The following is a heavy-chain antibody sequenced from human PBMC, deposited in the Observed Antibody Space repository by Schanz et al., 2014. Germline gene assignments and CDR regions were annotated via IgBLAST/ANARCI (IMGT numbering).Heavy chain of an antibody. CDR2: ISSASSTI. Sequence: EVQLLESGGGLVQPGGSLRLSCEASGFSFSSYAMGWVRQAPGKGLEWVSYISSASSTINYADSVKGRFTISRDNAKNSLFLQMNSLRAEDTAVYYCLAPDYGMDVWGQGTTVTVSS. CDR3: LAPDYGMDV. CDR1: GFSFSSYA. V-gene: IGHV3-48*04. J-gene: IGHJ6*02.